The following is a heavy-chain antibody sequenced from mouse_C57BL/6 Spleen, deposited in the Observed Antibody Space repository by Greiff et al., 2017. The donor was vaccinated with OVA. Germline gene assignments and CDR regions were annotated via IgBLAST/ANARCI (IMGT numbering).Heavy chain of an antibody. J-gene: IGHJ3*01. Sequence: EVQLQQSGPELVKPGASVKISCKASGYTFTDYYMNWVKQSHGKSLEWIGDINPNNGGTSYNQKFKGKATLTVDKSSSTAYMELRSLTSEDSAVYYCARPPIYYGNYGFAYWGQGTLVTVSA. CDR1: GYTFTDYY. V-gene: IGHV1-26*01. D-gene: IGHD2-1*01. CDR2: INPNNGGT. CDR3: ARPPIYYGNYGFAY.